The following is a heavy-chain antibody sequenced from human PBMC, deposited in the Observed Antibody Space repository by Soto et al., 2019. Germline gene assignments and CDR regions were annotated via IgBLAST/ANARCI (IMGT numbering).Heavy chain of an antibody. D-gene: IGHD3-3*01. CDR1: GGSFKSGSYS. CDR3: ARDFAYFDS. V-gene: IGHV4-61*01. Sequence: QVQLQESGPGLVKPSETLSLTCTVSGGSFKSGSYSWSWIRQPPGKGLEWIGYVYHTGRTSYNPSLKSRVSISMDTSKNQFSLNLDSVTAADTAVYFCARDFAYFDSCGQGTLVTVSS. J-gene: IGHJ4*02. CDR2: VYHTGRT.